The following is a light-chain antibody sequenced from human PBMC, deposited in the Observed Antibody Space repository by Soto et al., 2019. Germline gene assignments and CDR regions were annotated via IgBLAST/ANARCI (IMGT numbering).Light chain of an antibody. CDR2: EVR. J-gene: IGLJ3*02. CDR3: SSYTTSSTLV. CDR1: SSDIGAYKY. V-gene: IGLV2-14*01. Sequence: QSVLTQPASMSGSPGQSITISCTGTSSDIGAYKYVSWYQVHPGKAPKVLIYEVRSRPSEVSDRFSGSKSGNTASLTISGLQAEDEATYYCSSYTTSSTLVFGGGTKLTVL.